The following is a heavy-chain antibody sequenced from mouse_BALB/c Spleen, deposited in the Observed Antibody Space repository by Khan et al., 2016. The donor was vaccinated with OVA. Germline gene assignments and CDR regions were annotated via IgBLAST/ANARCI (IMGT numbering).Heavy chain of an antibody. CDR1: GFTFSSYG. CDR2: ISNGGSYT. D-gene: IGHD1-1*01. V-gene: IGHV5-6*01. J-gene: IGHJ3*01. Sequence: EVQLQESGGDLVKPGGSLKLSCEASGFTFSSYGMSWVRQTPDKRLEWVATISNGGSYTYYPDSVKGRLTIPRDNAKNTLYLQMSSLKSEDTAMYYCARHRFTSPAAWFAYWGQGTLVTVSA. CDR3: ARHRFTSPAAWFAY.